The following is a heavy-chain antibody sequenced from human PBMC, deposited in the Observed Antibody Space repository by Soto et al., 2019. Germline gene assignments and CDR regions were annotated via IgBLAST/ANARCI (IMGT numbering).Heavy chain of an antibody. CDR3: AKDRVVLGRIAVAGFDY. J-gene: IGHJ4*02. V-gene: IGHV3-23*01. D-gene: IGHD6-19*01. CDR1: GFTFSSYA. Sequence: GGSLRLSCAASGFTFSSYAMSWVRQARGKGLEWVSLISGSGGSTYSADSVKGRFTISRDNSKNTLYLQMNSLRAEDTAIYYCAKDRVVLGRIAVAGFDYWGQGTLVTVSS. CDR2: ISGSGGST.